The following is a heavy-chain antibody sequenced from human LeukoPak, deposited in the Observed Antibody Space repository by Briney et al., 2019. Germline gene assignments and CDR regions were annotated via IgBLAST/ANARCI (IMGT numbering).Heavy chain of an antibody. CDR3: AKDLSPGVY. D-gene: IGHD2-8*01. Sequence: PGGSLRLSCAASGFTFSSYSMSWVRQAPGKGLEWVSAISGSDGSTYYADSVKSRFTISRDNSKNTLYLQMSSLRAEDTAVYYCAKDLSPGVYWGQGTLVTVSS. CDR2: ISGSDGST. V-gene: IGHV3-23*01. CDR1: GFTFSSYS. J-gene: IGHJ4*02.